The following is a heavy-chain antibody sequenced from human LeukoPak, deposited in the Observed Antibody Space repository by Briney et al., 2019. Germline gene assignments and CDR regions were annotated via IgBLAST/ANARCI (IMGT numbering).Heavy chain of an antibody. D-gene: IGHD3-22*01. V-gene: IGHV1-46*01. J-gene: IGHJ6*02. CDR3: ARVDYYDIQSAYYYCGMDV. CDR2: INPSGGST. Sequence: ASVKVSCKASGYTFTSYYMHWVRQAPGQGLEWMGIINPSGGSTSCAQKFQGRVTMTTDTSTSTAYMELRSLRSDDTAVYYCARVDYYDIQSAYYYCGMDVWGHGTTVTVSS. CDR1: GYTFTSYY.